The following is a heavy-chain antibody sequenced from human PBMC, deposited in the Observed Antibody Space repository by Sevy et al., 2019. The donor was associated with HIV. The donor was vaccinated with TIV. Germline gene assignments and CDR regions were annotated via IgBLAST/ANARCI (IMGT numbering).Heavy chain of an antibody. D-gene: IGHD3-10*01. Sequence: SETLSLTCGVSGGSISSSNWWHWVRQPPGKGLEGIGEIYRSGSTNYNPSLKSRVTISVDNSKNQFSLQLNSVTAGDAAVDDYASGFDTPRGFDPWGQGTLVTVSS. CDR3: ASGFDTPRGFDP. CDR1: GGSISSSNW. V-gene: IGHV4-4*02. CDR2: IYRSGST. J-gene: IGHJ5*02.